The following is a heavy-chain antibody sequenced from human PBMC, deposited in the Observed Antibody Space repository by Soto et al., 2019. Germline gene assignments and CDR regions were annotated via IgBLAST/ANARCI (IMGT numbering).Heavy chain of an antibody. CDR2: IRSKANSYAT. V-gene: IGHV3-73*01. D-gene: IGHD3-16*02. CDR3: TSIFMITFGGVISQGDAFDI. J-gene: IGHJ3*02. CDR1: GFTFSGSA. Sequence: GGSLRLSCAASGFTFSGSAMHWVRQASGKGLEWVGRIRSKANSYATAYAASVKGRFTISRDDSKNTAYLQMNSLKTEDTAVYYCTSIFMITFGGVISQGDAFDIWGQGTMVTVSS.